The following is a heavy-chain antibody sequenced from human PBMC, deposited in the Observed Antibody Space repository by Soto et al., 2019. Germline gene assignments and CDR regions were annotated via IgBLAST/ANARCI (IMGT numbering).Heavy chain of an antibody. CDR1: GYTFTSYY. V-gene: IGHV1-46*01. CDR3: ARDLGYCSGGSCYGFDY. Sequence: QVQLVQSGAEVKKPGASVKVSCKASGYTFTSYYMHWVRQAPGQGLEWMGIINPSGGSTSYAQKFQGRVTMTRDTSTSTVYMELSSLRSEDTAVYYCARDLGYCSGGSCYGFDYWGQGTLVTVSS. J-gene: IGHJ4*02. D-gene: IGHD2-15*01. CDR2: INPSGGST.